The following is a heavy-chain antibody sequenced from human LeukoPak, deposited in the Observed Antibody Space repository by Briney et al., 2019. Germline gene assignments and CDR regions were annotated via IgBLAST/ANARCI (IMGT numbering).Heavy chain of an antibody. CDR3: ARAKLTNWGYYYDYGMDV. J-gene: IGHJ6*02. D-gene: IGHD7-27*01. CDR2: IYYSGST. CDR1: GGSISSYY. V-gene: IGHV4-59*08. Sequence: SETLSLTCTVSGGSISSYYWSWIRQPPGKGLEWIGYIYYSGSTNYNPSLKSRVTISVDTSKNQFSLKLSSVTAADTAVYYCARAKLTNWGYYYDYGMDVWGQGTTVTVSS.